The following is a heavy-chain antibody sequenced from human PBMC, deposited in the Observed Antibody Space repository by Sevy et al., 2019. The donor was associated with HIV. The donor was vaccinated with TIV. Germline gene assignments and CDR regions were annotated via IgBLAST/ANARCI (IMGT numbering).Heavy chain of an antibody. CDR3: ARERTYSSSSDYYYGMDV. Sequence: GGSLRLSCAPSGFTFSSYAMHWVRQAPGKGLEWVAVISYDGSNKYYADSVKGRFTISRDNSKNTLYLQMNSLRAEDTAVYYWARERTYSSSSDYYYGMDVWGQGTTVTVSS. J-gene: IGHJ6*02. CDR2: ISYDGSNK. V-gene: IGHV3-30-3*01. D-gene: IGHD6-13*01. CDR1: GFTFSSYA.